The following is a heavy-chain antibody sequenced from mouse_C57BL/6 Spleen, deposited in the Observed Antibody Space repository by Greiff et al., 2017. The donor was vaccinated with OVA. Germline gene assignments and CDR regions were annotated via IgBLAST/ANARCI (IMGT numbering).Heavy chain of an antibody. Sequence: QVQLKQPGAELVMPGASVKLSCKASGYTFTSYWMHWVKQRPGQGLEWIGEIDPSDSYTNYNQKFKGKSTLTVDKSSSTAYMQLSSLTSEDSAVYYCARGFDTTVVAYYFDYWGQGTTLTVSS. CDR2: IDPSDSYT. J-gene: IGHJ2*01. CDR1: GYTFTSYW. D-gene: IGHD1-1*01. CDR3: ARGFDTTVVAYYFDY. V-gene: IGHV1-69*01.